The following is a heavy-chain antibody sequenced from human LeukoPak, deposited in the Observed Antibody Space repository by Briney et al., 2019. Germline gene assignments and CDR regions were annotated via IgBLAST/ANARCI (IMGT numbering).Heavy chain of an antibody. D-gene: IGHD6-13*01. CDR2: INHSGST. CDR3: ARVREGIAAQGYGHWFDP. Sequence: PSETLSLTCAVYGESFSGYFWNWIRQPPGKGLEWIGEINHSGSTNYNPSLKSRVTISVDTSKNQFSLKLSSVTAADTAVYYCARVREGIAAQGYGHWFDPWGQGTLVTVSS. CDR1: GESFSGYF. J-gene: IGHJ5*02. V-gene: IGHV4-34*01.